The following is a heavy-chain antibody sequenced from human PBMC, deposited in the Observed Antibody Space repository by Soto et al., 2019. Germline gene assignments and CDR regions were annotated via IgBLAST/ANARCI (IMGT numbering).Heavy chain of an antibody. J-gene: IGHJ4*02. V-gene: IGHV3-21*06. CDR2: IDSSSSYI. Sequence: LRLSCAASGFSFRNYNMNWVRQAPGKGLEWLSSIDSSSSYIDYADSVKGRLTISRDNAKNSLYLQMNSLRAEDTALYYCARSSDSWYLYYFDYWGQGALVTVSS. CDR1: GFSFRNYN. CDR3: ARSSDSWYLYYFDY. D-gene: IGHD6-13*01.